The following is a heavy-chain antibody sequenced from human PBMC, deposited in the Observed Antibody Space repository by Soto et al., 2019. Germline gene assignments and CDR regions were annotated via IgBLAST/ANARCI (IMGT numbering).Heavy chain of an antibody. J-gene: IGHJ6*02. V-gene: IGHV1-69*18. CDR1: GGTFSRSG. D-gene: IGHD5-18*01. CDR2: IVPSVDTT. CDR3: ARCPQPPDTADPYAVDV. Sequence: QVQLVQSGTEVKKPGASVTVSCKASGGTFSRSGFHWVRQAPGQGLEWMGMIVPSVDTTNYAQKFQARVTISADQSTSTVYMELRSLRSEDTAVYYCARCPQPPDTADPYAVDVWGQGTRVIVSS.